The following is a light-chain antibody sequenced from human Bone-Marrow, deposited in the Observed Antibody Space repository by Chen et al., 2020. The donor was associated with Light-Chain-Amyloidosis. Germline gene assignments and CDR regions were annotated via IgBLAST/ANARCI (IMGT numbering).Light chain of an antibody. CDR3: SSYAGTYNWV. CDR1: SSDVGAYTY. V-gene: IGLV2-11*01. CDR2: DVN. Sequence: QSALTQPRSVSGSLGRSVTISCTGTSSDVGAYTYVSWYQQHPGKAPKLIIYDVNKRPSGVPDRFSGSQSGSTASLTISRLQADDESDYLCSSYAGTYNWVFGGGTKLTVL. J-gene: IGLJ3*02.